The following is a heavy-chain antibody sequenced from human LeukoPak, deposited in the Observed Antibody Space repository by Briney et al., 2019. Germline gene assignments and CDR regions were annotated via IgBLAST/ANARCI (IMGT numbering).Heavy chain of an antibody. CDR2: ISGSGGST. Sequence: PGGSLRLSCAASGFTFSSYAMSWVRKAPGKGLEWVSAISGSGGSTYYADSVKGRFTISRDNSKNTLYLQMNSLRAEDTAVYYCAKDGAGMIVVVISDYWGQGTLVTVSS. V-gene: IGHV3-23*01. CDR1: GFTFSSYA. J-gene: IGHJ4*02. D-gene: IGHD3-22*01. CDR3: AKDGAGMIVVVISDY.